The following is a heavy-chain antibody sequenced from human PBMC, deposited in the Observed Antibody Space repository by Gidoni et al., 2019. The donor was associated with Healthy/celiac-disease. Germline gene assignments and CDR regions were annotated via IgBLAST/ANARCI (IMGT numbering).Heavy chain of an antibody. D-gene: IGHD3-22*01. CDR2: ISSSGSTI. V-gene: IGHV3-48*03. Sequence: VEPVEAGGGLVKPGGSLGLHWSASGFTFSSYEMNWVRQAPGKGLEWVSYISSSGSTIYYADSVKGRFTISRDNAKNSLYLQMNSLRAEDTAVYYCARGNYDSGTPDYWGQGTLVTVSS. CDR3: ARGNYDSGTPDY. J-gene: IGHJ4*02. CDR1: GFTFSSYE.